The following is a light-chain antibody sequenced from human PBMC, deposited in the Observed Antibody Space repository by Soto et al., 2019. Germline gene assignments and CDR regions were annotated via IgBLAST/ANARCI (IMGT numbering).Light chain of an antibody. Sequence: EIAMTQSPATMSVSPGERATLSCRASQSVSSSLAWYQQKPGQAPRLLIYGASTRATGIPARFSGSGSGTELTLTIRSLQSEDFAVYYCQQYNTWWTFGQGTKVEIK. J-gene: IGKJ1*01. CDR2: GAS. CDR1: QSVSSS. V-gene: IGKV3-15*01. CDR3: QQYNTWWT.